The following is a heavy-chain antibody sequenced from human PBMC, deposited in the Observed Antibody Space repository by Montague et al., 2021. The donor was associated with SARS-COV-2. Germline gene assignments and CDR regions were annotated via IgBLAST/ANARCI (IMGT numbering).Heavy chain of an antibody. D-gene: IGHD4-17*01. CDR3: ASVYTVTYYFDY. Sequence: TLSLTCTVSGGSISSATYYWSWIRQPAGKGLEWIGRIYTSGSTNYNPSLKSRVTISVDTSKNQFSLKLSSVTAADTAVYYCASVYTVTYYFDYWGRGTLVTVSS. J-gene: IGHJ4*02. CDR2: IYTSGST. CDR1: GGSISSATYY. V-gene: IGHV4-61*02.